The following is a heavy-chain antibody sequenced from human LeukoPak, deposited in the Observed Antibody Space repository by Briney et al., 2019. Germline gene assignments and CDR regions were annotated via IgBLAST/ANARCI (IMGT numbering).Heavy chain of an antibody. Sequence: PSETLSLTCAVYGGSFSGYYWSWIRQPPGKGLEWIGEINHSGSTNYNPSLKSRVTISVDTPKNQFSLKLSSVTAADTAVYYCARLLSVVAATLGFDPWGQGTLVTVSP. CDR1: GGSFSGYY. J-gene: IGHJ5*02. V-gene: IGHV4-34*01. D-gene: IGHD2-15*01. CDR3: ARLLSVVAATLGFDP. CDR2: INHSGST.